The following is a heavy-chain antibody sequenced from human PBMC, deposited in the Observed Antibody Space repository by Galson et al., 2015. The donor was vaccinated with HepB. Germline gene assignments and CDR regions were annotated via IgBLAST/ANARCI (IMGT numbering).Heavy chain of an antibody. CDR3: TTDGGGTYADY. J-gene: IGHJ4*02. V-gene: IGHV3-15*01. CDR2: IKRKIDGETT. D-gene: IGHD1-26*01. Sequence: SLRLSCAASGFTFTNAWMSWVRQAPGKGLEWVGHIKRKIDGETTDYAAPVKGRFTISRDDSKTTLYLQMNSLKTEDTAYYYCTTDGGGTYADYWGQGTLVTVSS. CDR1: GFTFTNAW.